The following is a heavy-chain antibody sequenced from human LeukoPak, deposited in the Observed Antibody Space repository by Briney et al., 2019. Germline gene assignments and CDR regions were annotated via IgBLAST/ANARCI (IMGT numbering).Heavy chain of an antibody. CDR1: GYTFTSYA. CDR3: ARGSLLRYFDRKVGYMDV. J-gene: IGHJ6*03. V-gene: IGHV7-4-1*02. D-gene: IGHD3-9*01. CDR2: INTNTGNP. Sequence: GASVKVSCKASGYTFTSYAMYWVRQAPGQGLEWMGWINTNTGNPTYAQGFTGRFVFSLDTSVSTAYLQISSLKAEDTAVYYCARGSLLRYFDRKVGYMDVWGKGTTVTVSS.